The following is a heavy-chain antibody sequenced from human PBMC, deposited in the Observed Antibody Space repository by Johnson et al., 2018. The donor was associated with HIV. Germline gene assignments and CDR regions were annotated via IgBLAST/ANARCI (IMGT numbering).Heavy chain of an antibody. CDR1: GFTFSSYG. Sequence: QVQLVESGGGVVQPGGSLRLSCAASGFTFSSYGMHWVRQAPGKGLEWVAFIRYDGSNTYYADSVKGRFTISRDNAKNSLYLKMNSQRAEDTALYYCARDPTTQYLRLIGDFGSFDIWGQGTMVTVSS. J-gene: IGHJ3*02. CDR3: ARDPTTQYLRLIGDFGSFDI. CDR2: IRYDGSNT. V-gene: IGHV3-30*02. D-gene: IGHD2-2*01.